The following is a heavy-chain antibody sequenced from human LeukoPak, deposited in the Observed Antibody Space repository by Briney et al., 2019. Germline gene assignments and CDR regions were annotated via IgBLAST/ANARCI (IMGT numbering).Heavy chain of an antibody. D-gene: IGHD3-10*02. CDR3: AELGITMIGGV. Sequence: GGTLRLSCAASGFTFSSYGMNWVRQAPGKGLEWVSGISGSGGSTYYADSVKGRFTISRDNAKNSLYLQMNSLRAEDTAVYYCAELGITMIGGVWGKGTTVTISS. CDR2: ISGSGGST. J-gene: IGHJ6*04. CDR1: GFTFSSYG. V-gene: IGHV3-23*01.